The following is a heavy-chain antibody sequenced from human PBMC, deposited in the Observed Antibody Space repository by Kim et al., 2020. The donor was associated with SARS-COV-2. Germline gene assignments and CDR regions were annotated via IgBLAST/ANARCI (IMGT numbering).Heavy chain of an antibody. D-gene: IGHD6-19*01. Sequence: GGSLRLSCAASGFTFSSYSMNWVRQAPGKGLEWVSSISSSSNYIYYADSVKGRFTISRDNAKNSLYLQMNSLRAEDTAVYYCAREVRGSSGFDYYYYYVMDVWGQGTTVTVSS. CDR3: AREVRGSSGFDYYYYYVMDV. J-gene: IGHJ6*02. V-gene: IGHV3-21*01. CDR1: GFTFSSYS. CDR2: ISSSSNYI.